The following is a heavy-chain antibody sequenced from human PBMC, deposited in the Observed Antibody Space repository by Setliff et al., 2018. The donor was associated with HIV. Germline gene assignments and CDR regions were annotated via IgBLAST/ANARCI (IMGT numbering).Heavy chain of an antibody. CDR2: ISTTDKI. J-gene: IGHJ5*01. CDR1: GFSFSDYY. V-gene: IGHV3-11*01. CDR3: ARALRGSGEDS. D-gene: IGHD3-10*01. Sequence: LSLSCAASGFSFSDYYMSWIRQSPGKGLEWISHISTTDKIYYAESVKGRFTISRDNARNSGFLQMNSLRVEDTAVYYCARALRGSGEDSWGQGTLVTVS.